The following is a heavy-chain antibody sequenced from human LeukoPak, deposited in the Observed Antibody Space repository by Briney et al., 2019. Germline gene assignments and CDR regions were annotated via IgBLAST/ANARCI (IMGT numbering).Heavy chain of an antibody. Sequence: SETLSLTCAVYGGSFSGYYWSWIRQPPGKGLEWIGYIYYSGSTNYNPSLKSRVTISVDTSKNQFSLKLSSVTAADTAVYYCARVAPAGAYRFWYYYGMDVWGQGTTVTVSS. D-gene: IGHD2-2*01. CDR2: IYYSGST. CDR3: ARVAPAGAYRFWYYYGMDV. CDR1: GGSFSGYY. J-gene: IGHJ6*02. V-gene: IGHV4-59*01.